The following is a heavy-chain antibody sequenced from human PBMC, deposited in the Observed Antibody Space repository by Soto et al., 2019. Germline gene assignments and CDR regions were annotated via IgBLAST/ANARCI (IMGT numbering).Heavy chain of an antibody. Sequence: PSETLSLTCSVSGGSITSHYWTWIRQPPGKGLEWIGSIFYSGSTNYNPSLQSRVTMSIDRSTNQFSLRLSFLTAADTAVYYCAREDYTTSSGFDPWGQGTLVTVSS. D-gene: IGHD6-6*01. V-gene: IGHV4-59*11. J-gene: IGHJ5*02. CDR2: IFYSGST. CDR1: GGSITSHY. CDR3: AREDYTTSSGFDP.